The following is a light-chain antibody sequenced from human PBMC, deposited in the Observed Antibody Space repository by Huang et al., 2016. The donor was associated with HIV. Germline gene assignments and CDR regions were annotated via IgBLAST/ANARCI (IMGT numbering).Light chain of an antibody. CDR2: NVF. J-gene: IGKJ4*01. CDR3: MQGTHWPLT. CDR1: QSLVHSDGATY. V-gene: IGKV2-30*02. Sequence: DVVMTQSPLSLPVTLGQSASISCRSSQSLVHSDGATYLYWFLQRPGQSPRRLIYNVFTRDSGVPDRISGSDSGIDFTRTISRVEAEDVGVYYCMQGTHWPLTFGGGTKVEIK.